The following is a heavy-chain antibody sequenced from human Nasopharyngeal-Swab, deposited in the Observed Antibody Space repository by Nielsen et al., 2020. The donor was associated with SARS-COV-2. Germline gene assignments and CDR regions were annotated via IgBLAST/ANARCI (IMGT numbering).Heavy chain of an antibody. CDR2: ISAYNGNT. CDR3: ARDLGGDSSSWTPPFDY. D-gene: IGHD6-13*01. V-gene: IGHV1-18*01. CDR1: GYTFTSYG. Sequence: ASVKVSCKASGYTFTSYGISWVRQAPGQGLEWMGWISAYNGNTNYAQKLQGRVTMTTDTSTSTAYMELSSLRSEDTAVYYCARDLGGDSSSWTPPFDYWGQGTLVTVSS. J-gene: IGHJ4*02.